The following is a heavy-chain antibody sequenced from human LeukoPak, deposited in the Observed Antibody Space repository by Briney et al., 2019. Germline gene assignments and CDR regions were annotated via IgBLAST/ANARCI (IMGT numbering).Heavy chain of an antibody. V-gene: IGHV4-30-2*01. D-gene: IGHD3-16*01. J-gene: IGHJ4*02. CDR2: IYHSGST. Sequence: SETLSLTCAVSGGSISSGGYSWSWIRQPPGKGLEWIGYIYHSGSTYYNPSLKSRVTISVDRSKNQFSLKLSSVTAADTAVYYCARTGGFGGVSNYWGQGTLVTVSS. CDR1: GGSISSGGYS. CDR3: ARTGGFGGVSNY.